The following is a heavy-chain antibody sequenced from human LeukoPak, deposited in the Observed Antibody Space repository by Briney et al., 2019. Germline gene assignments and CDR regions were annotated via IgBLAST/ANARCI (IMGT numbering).Heavy chain of an antibody. V-gene: IGHV4-61*02. J-gene: IGHJ4*02. CDR1: GGSISSGSYY. CDR2: IYTTGST. CDR3: ARGLPPDY. Sequence: SETLSLTCTVSGGSISSGSYYWNWIRQPAGKGLEWIGRIYTTGSTNYNPSLKSRVTISVDTSKNQFSLKLRSVTAADTAVYYCARGLPPDYWGQGTLVTVSS. D-gene: IGHD3-16*01.